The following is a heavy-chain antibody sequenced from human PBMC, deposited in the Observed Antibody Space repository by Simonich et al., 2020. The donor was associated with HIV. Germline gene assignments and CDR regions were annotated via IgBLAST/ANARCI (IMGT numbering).Heavy chain of an antibody. CDR2: ISISGRTI. V-gene: IGHV3-48*03. D-gene: IGHD3-3*01. CDR3: ARDPYNFWSGSHFDY. Sequence: EVQLVESGGGLVQPGGSLRLSCAASGFTFSSYEMNWVRQAPGKGLEWVSYISISGRTIHYADSVKGRFTISRENAKNSLYLQMNSLRAEVTAVYYCARDPYNFWSGSHFDYWGQGTLVTVSS. CDR1: GFTFSSYE. J-gene: IGHJ4*02.